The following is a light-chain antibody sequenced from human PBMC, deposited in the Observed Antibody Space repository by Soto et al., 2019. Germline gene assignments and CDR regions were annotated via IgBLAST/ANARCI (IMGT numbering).Light chain of an antibody. V-gene: IGKV1-27*01. CDR3: QEYNSAPRT. J-gene: IGKJ1*01. CDR1: QGISNY. CDR2: AAS. Sequence: DIQMTQSPSSLSASVGDRVTITCRASQGISNYLAWYQQEPGKVPKLLIYAASTLQSGVPSRFSGSGSGTDFTLTISRLQPEDVATYYCQEYNSAPRTFGQGTKVEIK.